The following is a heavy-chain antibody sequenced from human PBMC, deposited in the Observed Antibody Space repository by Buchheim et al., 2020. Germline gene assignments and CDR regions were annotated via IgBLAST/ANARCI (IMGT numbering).Heavy chain of an antibody. V-gene: IGHV1-8*01. CDR1: GYTFTSYD. J-gene: IGHJ4*02. Sequence: QVQLVQSGAEVKKPGASVKVSCKASGYTFTSYDINWVRQATGQGLEWMGWMNPNSGNTGYAQKFQGRVTMTRNTSISTAYMERSSLRSEDTAVYYCARGLRDSGSARNAVRLMYYFDYWGQGTL. D-gene: IGHD5-12*01. CDR2: MNPNSGNT. CDR3: ARGLRDSGSARNAVRLMYYFDY.